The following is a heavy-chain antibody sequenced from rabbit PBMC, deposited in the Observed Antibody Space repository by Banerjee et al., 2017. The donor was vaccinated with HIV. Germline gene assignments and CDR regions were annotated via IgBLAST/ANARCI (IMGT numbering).Heavy chain of an antibody. CDR2: IGTGSSGST. J-gene: IGHJ6*01. D-gene: IGHD4-2*01. V-gene: IGHV1S40*01. CDR3: AGNRAGGNTYYYGMDL. Sequence: QSLEESGGGLVKPGGTLTLTCTASGFSFSSSYDMCWVRQAPGKGLEWIACIGTGSSGSTWYASWAKGRFTISKTSSTTVTLQMTSLTAADTATYFCAGNRAGGNTYYYGMDLWGPGTLVTVS. CDR1: GFSFSSSYD.